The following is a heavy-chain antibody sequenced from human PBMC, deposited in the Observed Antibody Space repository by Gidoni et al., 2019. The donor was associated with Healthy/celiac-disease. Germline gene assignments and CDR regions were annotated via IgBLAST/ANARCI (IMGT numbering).Heavy chain of an antibody. CDR2: IYPGDSDT. D-gene: IGHD3-3*01. V-gene: IGHV5-51*01. CDR3: ARRYYDFWSGPYGMDV. Sequence: EVQLLQSGAAVKKPGEALKISCTGSGYSFTSYGIGWVRQMPGKGLEWMGIIYPGDSDTRYSPSFHGQVTISADKSISTAYLQWSSLKASDTAMYYCARRYYDFWSGPYGMDVWGQGTTVTVSS. CDR1: GYSFTSYG. J-gene: IGHJ6*02.